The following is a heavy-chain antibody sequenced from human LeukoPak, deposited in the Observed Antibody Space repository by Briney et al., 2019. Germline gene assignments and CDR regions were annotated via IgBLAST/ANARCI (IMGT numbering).Heavy chain of an antibody. CDR3: ARDGYYGSGDI. D-gene: IGHD3-10*01. CDR2: INSDGSST. J-gene: IGHJ3*02. V-gene: IGHV3-74*01. CDR1: GFTFSSYW. Sequence: WGSLRLSCAASGFTFSSYWMHWVRQAPGKGLVWVSRINSDGSSTSYADSVKGRFTISRDNAKNTLYLQMNSLRAEDTAVYYCARDGYYGSGDIWGQGTMVTVSS.